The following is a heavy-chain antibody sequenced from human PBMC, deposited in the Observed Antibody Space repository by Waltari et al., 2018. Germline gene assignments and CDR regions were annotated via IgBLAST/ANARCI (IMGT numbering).Heavy chain of an antibody. CDR3: ARQYCSSTSCYDYYGMDV. CDR1: GYTFTSYD. V-gene: IGHV1-8*01. CDR2: MNPNVGNT. J-gene: IGHJ6*02. D-gene: IGHD2-2*01. Sequence: QVQLVQSGAEVKKPGASVKVSCKASGYTFTSYDINWVRQATGQGLEWMGWMNPNVGNTGYAQKFQGRVTMTRNTSISTAYMGLSSLRSEDTAVYYCARQYCSSTSCYDYYGMDVWGQGTTVTVSS.